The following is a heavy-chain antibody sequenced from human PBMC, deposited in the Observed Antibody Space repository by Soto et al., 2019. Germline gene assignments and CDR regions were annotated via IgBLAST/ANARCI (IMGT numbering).Heavy chain of an antibody. CDR1: GFTFSSYS. CDR3: ARSLDSWGYDILTGYYKKRHYYYMDV. V-gene: IGHV3-21*01. CDR2: ISSSSSYI. D-gene: IGHD3-9*01. J-gene: IGHJ6*03. Sequence: GGSLRLSCAASGFTFSSYSMNWVRQAPGKGLEWVSSISSSSSYIYYADSVKGRFTISRDNAKNSLYLQMNSLRAEDTAVYYCARSLDSWGYDILTGYYKKRHYYYMDVWGKGTTVTVSS.